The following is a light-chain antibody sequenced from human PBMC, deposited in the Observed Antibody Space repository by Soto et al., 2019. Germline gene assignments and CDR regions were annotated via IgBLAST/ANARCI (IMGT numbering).Light chain of an antibody. CDR2: VAS. V-gene: IGKV1-39*01. J-gene: IGKJ2*01. CDR1: QSISSY. Sequence: DIQMTQSPSSLSACVGDRGTITCRASQSISSYLNWYQLKPGKAPKLLIYVASSLQRCVPSMFSGTGSGTDFTFTIRSLQPEDFATYYCQQSYSIPYTVGQATKIEIK. CDR3: QQSYSIPYT.